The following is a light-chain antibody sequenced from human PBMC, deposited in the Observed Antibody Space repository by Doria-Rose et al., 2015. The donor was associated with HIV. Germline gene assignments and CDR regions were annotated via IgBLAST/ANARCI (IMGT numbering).Light chain of an antibody. CDR2: DGS. V-gene: IGKV3-20*01. J-gene: IGKJ1*01. CDR3: HQYGTSWT. CDR1: QSFSSTY. Sequence: LTQSPGTLSLSPGGRATLSCRASQSFSSTYLAWYQQKPGQAPSLLIYDGSTSATGIPDRFSASGSGTDFTLTINRLEPEDFALYYCHQYGTSWTFGQGTKVEI.